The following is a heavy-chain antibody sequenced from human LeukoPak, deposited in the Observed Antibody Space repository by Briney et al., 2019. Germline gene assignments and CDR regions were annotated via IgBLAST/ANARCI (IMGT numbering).Heavy chain of an antibody. CDR1: GFTFSDYG. Sequence: GGSLRLSCAASGFTFSDYGMHWVRQAPGKGLEWVANIEQDRSEKYYVDSVKGRFTISRDNAKNSLYLQKNSPRGEDTAVYYCARSIAAADNGVGWGQGTLVTVSS. D-gene: IGHD6-13*01. V-gene: IGHV3-7*01. J-gene: IGHJ4*02. CDR3: ARSIAAADNGVG. CDR2: IEQDRSEK.